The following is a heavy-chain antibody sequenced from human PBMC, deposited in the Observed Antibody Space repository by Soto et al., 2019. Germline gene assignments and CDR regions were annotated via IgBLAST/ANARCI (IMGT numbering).Heavy chain of an antibody. V-gene: IGHV3-11*01. Sequence: GGSLRLSCAASGFTFSDYYMSWIRQAPGKGLEWVSYISSSGSTIYYADSVKGRFTISRDNATNSLYLQMNSLRAEDTAVYYCARDYGSGSYYYYCMDFWGQGTTVTVSS. D-gene: IGHD3-10*01. CDR2: ISSSGSTI. J-gene: IGHJ6*02. CDR1: GFTFSDYY. CDR3: ARDYGSGSYYYYCMDF.